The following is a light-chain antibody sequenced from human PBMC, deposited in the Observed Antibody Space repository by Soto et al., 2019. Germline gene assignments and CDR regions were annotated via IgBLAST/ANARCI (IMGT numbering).Light chain of an antibody. CDR2: GVY. Sequence: IVLTQSPGTLSLSPGERATLSCRASQTGNNNYLAWYQHKSGQAPRLLIYGVYTRASGIPARFSGSGSGTEFTLTITRLEPEDSAVYFCQHYGYSQWTFGQGTKVDIK. CDR3: QHYGYSQWT. V-gene: IGKV3-20*01. CDR1: QTGNNNY. J-gene: IGKJ1*01.